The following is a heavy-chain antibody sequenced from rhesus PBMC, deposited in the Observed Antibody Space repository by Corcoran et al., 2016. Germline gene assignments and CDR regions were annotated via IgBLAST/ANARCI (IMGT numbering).Heavy chain of an antibody. CDR2: IGPGGDT. Sequence: EVQLVESGGGLVQPGGSLRLSCAASGFTFSSYAMQWVHQAPGKGLEWVSAIGPGGDTYYADAVKGRFTISRDKAQNSLYLQMNSLRAEDTAVYYCARGGYEYSNYVNYWGQGVLVTVSS. D-gene: IGHD4-23*01. CDR3: ARGGYEYSNYVNY. J-gene: IGHJ4*01. V-gene: IGHV3-72*01. CDR1: GFTFSSYA.